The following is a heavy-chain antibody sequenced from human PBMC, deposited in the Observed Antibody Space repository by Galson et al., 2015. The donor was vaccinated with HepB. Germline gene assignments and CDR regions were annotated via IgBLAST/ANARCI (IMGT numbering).Heavy chain of an antibody. D-gene: IGHD6-13*01. CDR2: MKEDGSEK. CDR1: GFTFSTYA. CDR3: AKDSHQVYSSSWFDY. V-gene: IGHV3-7*01. Sequence: SLRLSCAASGFTFSTYAMHWVRQAPGKGLEWVANMKEDGSEKYYVDPVKGRFTISRDNAKNSLYLQMNSLRAEDTAVYYCAKDSHQVYSSSWFDYWGQGTLVTVSS. J-gene: IGHJ4*02.